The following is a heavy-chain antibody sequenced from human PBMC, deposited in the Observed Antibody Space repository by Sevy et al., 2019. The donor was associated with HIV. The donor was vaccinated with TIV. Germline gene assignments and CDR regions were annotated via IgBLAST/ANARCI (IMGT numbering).Heavy chain of an antibody. CDR3: AKGPVVGATRGFDY. D-gene: IGHD1-26*01. J-gene: IGHJ4*02. CDR1: GFTFSNYG. V-gene: IGHV3-30*18. CDR2: ISYDEVNK. Sequence: GGSLRLSCAASGFTFSNYGMHWVRQAPGKGLEWVASISYDEVNKYYADSVKGRFTISRDNSRNTLSLQMNSLRTEDTAVYYGAKGPVVGATRGFDYWGQGTLVTVSS.